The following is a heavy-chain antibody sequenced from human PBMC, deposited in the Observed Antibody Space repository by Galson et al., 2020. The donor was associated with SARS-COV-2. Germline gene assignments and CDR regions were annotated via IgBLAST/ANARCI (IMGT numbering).Heavy chain of an antibody. V-gene: IGHV3-23*01. CDR1: GFTFSSCA. D-gene: IGHD1-26*01. J-gene: IGHJ4*02. CDR2: ISGSGGGT. CDR3: AKESPWELRRFDD. Sequence: GSLRLSCAAAGFTFSSCAMSWVRQAPGKGLEWVSGISGSGGGTYYADSVKGRFIISRDNSRNTLYLHMDGLRADDTAVYYCAKESPWELRRFDDWGQGTLATVSS.